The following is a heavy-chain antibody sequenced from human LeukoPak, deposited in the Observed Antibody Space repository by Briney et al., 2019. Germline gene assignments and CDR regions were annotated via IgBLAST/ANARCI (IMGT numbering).Heavy chain of an antibody. CDR1: GDSISLYY. CDR3: ARLGYCSTTSCYPDY. Sequence: SETLSLTCAVSGDSISLYYWSWIRQPAGSGLECIGRIYSSGGAHYNPSLKSRVTMSVDTSKNQFSLRPTSVTAADTAKYYCARLGYCSTTSCYPDYWGQGTLVTVSS. CDR2: IYSSGGA. J-gene: IGHJ4*02. V-gene: IGHV4-4*07. D-gene: IGHD2-2*03.